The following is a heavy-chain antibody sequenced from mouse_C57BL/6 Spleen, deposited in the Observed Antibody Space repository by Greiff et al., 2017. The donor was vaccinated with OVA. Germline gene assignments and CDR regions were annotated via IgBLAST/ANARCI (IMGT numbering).Heavy chain of an antibody. CDR3: ARPPAFITTGYFDY. CDR2: INPNNGGT. CDR1: GYTFTDYN. J-gene: IGHJ2*01. D-gene: IGHD1-1*01. V-gene: IGHV1-22*01. Sequence: VQLKESGPELVKPGDSVKMSCKASGYTFTDYNMHWVKQSHGKSLEWIGYINPNNGGTSYNQKFKGKATLTVNKSSSTAYMELRSLTSEDSAVYYCARPPAFITTGYFDYWGQGTTLTVSS.